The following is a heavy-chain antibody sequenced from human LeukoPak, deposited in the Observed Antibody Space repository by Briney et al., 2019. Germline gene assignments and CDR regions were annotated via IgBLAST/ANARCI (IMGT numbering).Heavy chain of an antibody. CDR1: GDSISNYY. V-gene: IGHV4-59*01. Sequence: SETLSLTCTVSGDSISNYYWSWLRQPPGKGLEWIGYIYYSGSTNYNPSLKSRITISVDTSKNQFSLKLSSVTTADTAVYYCARDGGRDAFDIRGQGTMVAVSS. J-gene: IGHJ3*02. CDR2: IYYSGST. CDR3: ARDGGRDAFDI. D-gene: IGHD2-15*01.